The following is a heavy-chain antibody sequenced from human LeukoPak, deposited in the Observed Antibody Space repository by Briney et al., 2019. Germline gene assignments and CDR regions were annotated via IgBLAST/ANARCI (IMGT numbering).Heavy chain of an antibody. CDR1: GGSISSGDYY. D-gene: IGHD3-10*01. CDR3: ARDSDGSGILDY. J-gene: IGHJ4*02. Sequence: PSETLSLTCTVSGGSISSGDYYWSWIRQPPGKGLEWIGYIYYSGSTYYNPSLKSRVTISVDTSKNQFSLKLSSVTAADTAVYYCARDSDGSGILDYWGQGTLVTVSS. CDR2: IYYSGST. V-gene: IGHV4-30-4*01.